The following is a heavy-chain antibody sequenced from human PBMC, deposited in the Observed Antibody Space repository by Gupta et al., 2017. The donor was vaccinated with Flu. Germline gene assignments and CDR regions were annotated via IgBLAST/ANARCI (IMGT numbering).Heavy chain of an antibody. D-gene: IGHD2-2*01. CDR2: IYPGDSDT. CDR3: ARLLCSSTSCYVPYYYYGMDV. CDR1: GYSFTSYW. Sequence: EVQLVQSGAEVKKPGESLKISCKGSGYSFTSYWIGWVRQMPGKGLEWMGIIYPGDSDTRYSPSFQGQVTISADKSISTAYLQWSSLKASDTAMYYCARLLCSSTSCYVPYYYYGMDVWGQGTTVTVSS. V-gene: IGHV5-51*01. J-gene: IGHJ6*02.